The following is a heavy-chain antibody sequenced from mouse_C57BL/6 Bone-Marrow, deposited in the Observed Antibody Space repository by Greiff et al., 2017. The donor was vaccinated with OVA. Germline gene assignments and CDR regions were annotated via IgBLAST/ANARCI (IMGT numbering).Heavy chain of an antibody. V-gene: IGHV1-26*01. J-gene: IGHJ1*03. CDR2: INPNNGGT. CDR1: GYTFTDYY. CDR3: ARRFYYGSSHWYFDV. Sequence: EVQLQQSGPELVKPGASVKISCKASGYTFTDYYMNWVKQSHGKSLEWIGDINPNNGGTSYNQKFKGKATLTVDKSSSTAYMELRSLTSEDSAVYDCARRFYYGSSHWYFDVWGTGTTVTVSS. D-gene: IGHD1-1*01.